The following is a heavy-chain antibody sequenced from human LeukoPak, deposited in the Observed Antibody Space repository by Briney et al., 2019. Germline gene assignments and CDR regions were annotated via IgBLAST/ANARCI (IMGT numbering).Heavy chain of an antibody. D-gene: IGHD3-22*01. CDR2: IYYSGST. Sequence: SETLSLTCTVSGGSISSYYWSWIRQPPGKGLEWIGYIYYSGSTNYNPSLKSRVTISVDTSKNQFSLKLSSVTAADTAVYYCASTTYDSSGYYYEYFQHWGQGTLVTVSS. J-gene: IGHJ1*01. CDR3: ASTTYDSSGYYYEYFQH. CDR1: GGSISSYY. V-gene: IGHV4-59*01.